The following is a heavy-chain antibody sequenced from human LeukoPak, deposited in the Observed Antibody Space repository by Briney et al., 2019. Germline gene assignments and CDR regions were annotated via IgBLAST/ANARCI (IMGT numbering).Heavy chain of an antibody. CDR3: ATHTRRSTGNYYYYYMDV. CDR1: GFIFSDYA. CDR2: VSWSSGSI. Sequence: GGSLRLSCAASGFIFSDYAMHWVRQAPGKGLEWVSGVSWSSGSIDYVDSVKGRFTVSRDNAKNSLYLQMNSLRAEDTAVYYCATHTRRSTGNYYYYYMDVWGKGTTVTVSS. V-gene: IGHV3-9*01. J-gene: IGHJ6*03. D-gene: IGHD2-2*01.